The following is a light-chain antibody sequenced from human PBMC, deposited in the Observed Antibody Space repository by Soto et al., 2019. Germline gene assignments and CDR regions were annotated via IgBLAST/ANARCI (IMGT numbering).Light chain of an antibody. Sequence: GEGSTFRWTSNQRNKYSSNNKNYLAWYQQKPGQPPKLLIYWASTRESGVPDRFSGSGSGTHFTLTISRVQAEDVPVYYCQHYDSPPLTFGGGTKVDIK. J-gene: IGKJ4*02. V-gene: IGKV4-1*01. CDR3: QHYDSPPLT. CDR1: QRNKYSSNNKNY. CDR2: WAS.